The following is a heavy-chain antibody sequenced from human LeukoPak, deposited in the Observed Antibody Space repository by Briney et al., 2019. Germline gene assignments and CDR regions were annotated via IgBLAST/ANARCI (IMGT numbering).Heavy chain of an antibody. J-gene: IGHJ6*03. V-gene: IGHV4-61*02. CDR1: GGSISSGSYY. D-gene: IGHD2-15*01. CDR3: ARGYCSGGSCSGYYYYYYYMDV. Sequence: SETLFLTCTVSGGSISSGSYYWSWIRQPAGKGLEWIGRIYTSGSTNYNPSLKSRVTISVDTSRNQFSLKLSSVTAADTAVYYCARGYCSGGSCSGYYYYYYYMDVWGKGTSVTVSS. CDR2: IYTSGST.